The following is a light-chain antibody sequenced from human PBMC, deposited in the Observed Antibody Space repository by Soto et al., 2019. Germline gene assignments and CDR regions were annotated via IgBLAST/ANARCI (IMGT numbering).Light chain of an antibody. CDR3: QKYNSAPQT. Sequence: DIQMTQSPSSLSASVGDRVTITCRASQGISNFLAWYQQKRGKGPELLIYAASTLQSGVPSRFSGSGFGTDFTLTINNLQPEDVATYYCQKYNSAPQTFGQGTKVDIK. J-gene: IGKJ1*01. CDR2: AAS. CDR1: QGISNF. V-gene: IGKV1-27*01.